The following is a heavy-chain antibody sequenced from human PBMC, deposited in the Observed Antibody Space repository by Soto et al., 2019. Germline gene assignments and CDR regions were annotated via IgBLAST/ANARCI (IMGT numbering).Heavy chain of an antibody. CDR3: ASGASRWYPYFVDS. D-gene: IGHD6-13*01. V-gene: IGHV1-69*01. Sequence: QAQVVQSGAEVRKPGSSVKLSCKASEGTFNSYAIAWVRQAPGQGLEWMGGIIPYYNTLNYAQRFQDRVTITADDSTNTVYMELSSLRSDDTAVYFCASGASRWYPYFVDSWAQGTLVTVSS. CDR2: IIPYYNTL. J-gene: IGHJ4*02. CDR1: EGTFNSYA.